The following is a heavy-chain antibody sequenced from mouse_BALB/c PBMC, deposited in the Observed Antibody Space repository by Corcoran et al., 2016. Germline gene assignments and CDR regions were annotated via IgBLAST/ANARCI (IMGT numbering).Heavy chain of an antibody. CDR2: IDPANGNT. CDR3: ANWDWYGEG. CDR1: GFNIKDTY. J-gene: IGHJ1*01. Sequence: EVQLQQSGAELVKPGASVKLSCTASGFNIKDTYMHWVKQRPEQGLEWIGRIDPANGNTKYDPKLQGKATITADTSSNTAYLQLSSLTSEDTAVYYCANWDWYGEGWGAGTTVTVSS. V-gene: IGHV14-3*02. D-gene: IGHD4-1*01.